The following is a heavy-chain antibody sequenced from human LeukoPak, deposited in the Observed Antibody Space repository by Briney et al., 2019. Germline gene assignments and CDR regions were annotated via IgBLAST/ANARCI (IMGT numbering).Heavy chain of an antibody. CDR1: GGSISSDGYY. CDR2: IYYSGTT. Sequence: SETLSLTCTVSGGSISSDGYYWTWIRQHPGKGLEWIGYIYYSGTTYYNPSLESRVTLSVDTSKNQFSLRLSSVTAADTAVYYCARYRDSGGRLAFDIWGQGTMATVSS. J-gene: IGHJ3*02. V-gene: IGHV4-31*03. D-gene: IGHD2-15*01. CDR3: ARYRDSGGRLAFDI.